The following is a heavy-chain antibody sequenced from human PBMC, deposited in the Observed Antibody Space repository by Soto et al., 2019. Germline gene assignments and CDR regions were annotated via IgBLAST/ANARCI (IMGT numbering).Heavy chain of an antibody. D-gene: IGHD3-16*02. J-gene: IGHJ4*02. CDR1: VSFGTYY. CDR3: AREGGGYRFDR. V-gene: IGHV4-59*01. Sequence: QVQLQESGPGLVQPSETLSLTCVGVSFGTYYWGWIRQPPGKGLEWLGYIFSSEHFKYNPSLKSRLTISVDPSKNLVSLRLTSVTAADTAVYSCAREGGGYRFDRWGQGTLVTVSS. CDR2: IFSSEHF.